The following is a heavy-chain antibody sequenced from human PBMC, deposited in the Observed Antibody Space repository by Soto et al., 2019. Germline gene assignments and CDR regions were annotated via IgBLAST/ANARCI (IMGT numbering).Heavy chain of an antibody. Sequence: ASVKVSCKVSGYTLTELSMHWVRQAPGKGLEWMGGFDPEDGETIYAQKFQGRVTMTTDTSTDTAYMELSSLRSDDTAVYYCARDRGYSGYDFLIRYFDYWGQGTLVTVSS. V-gene: IGHV1-24*01. J-gene: IGHJ4*02. CDR3: ARDRGYSGYDFLIRYFDY. CDR2: FDPEDGET. CDR1: GYTLTELS. D-gene: IGHD5-12*01.